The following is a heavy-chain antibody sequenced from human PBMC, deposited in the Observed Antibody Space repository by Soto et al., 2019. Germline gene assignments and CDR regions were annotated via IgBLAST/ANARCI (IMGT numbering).Heavy chain of an antibody. V-gene: IGHV4-61*01. CDR2: ISYSGTA. CDR1: GGPVSSGPYH. J-gene: IGHJ4*02. D-gene: IGHD2-8*01. Sequence: QVQLQESGPGLVKTSETLSLTCTVSGGPVSSGPYHWNWVRKPPGKGLEWIGHISYSGTANYNPSLRGRVSMATDTSMNQFSLRLTSVNAADTAVYYCMRSHGAYWGQGALVTVSP. CDR3: MRSHGAY.